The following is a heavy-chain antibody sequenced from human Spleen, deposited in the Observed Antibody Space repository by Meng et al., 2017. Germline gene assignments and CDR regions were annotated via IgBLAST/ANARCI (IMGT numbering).Heavy chain of an antibody. J-gene: IGHJ6*02. D-gene: IGHD2-2*01. CDR3: ARYCSTTTCSEVHGMDV. Sequence: GESLKISCAASGFTFSGSAMHWVRQAPGKGLEWVANINQDGSGKEYVDSVKGRVTISRDNARNSLDLQMNRLKGEDTGVYYCARYCSTTTCSEVHGMDVWGQGTTVTVSS. V-gene: IGHV3-7*01. CDR2: INQDGSGK. CDR1: GFTFSGSA.